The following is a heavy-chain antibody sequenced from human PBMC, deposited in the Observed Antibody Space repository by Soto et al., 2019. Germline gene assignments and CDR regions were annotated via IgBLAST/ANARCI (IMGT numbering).Heavy chain of an antibody. V-gene: IGHV2-5*02. D-gene: IGHD3-3*02. Sequence: QITLKESGPTLVKPTQSLTLTCTVSGFSLSGDGVGVGWIRQPPGKALEWLALIYWDDDQRYSPSLKTSLTSTKDTPKNQVVLTMTNMDPVDTATYYCAHAFGGTSWPNDAFDIWGQGTVVTVSS. CDR1: GFSLSGDGVG. CDR3: AHAFGGTSWPNDAFDI. CDR2: IYWDDDQ. J-gene: IGHJ3*02.